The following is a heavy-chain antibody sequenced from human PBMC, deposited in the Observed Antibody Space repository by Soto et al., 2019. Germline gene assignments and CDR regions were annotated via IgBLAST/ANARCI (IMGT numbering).Heavy chain of an antibody. D-gene: IGHD2-2*01. CDR1: GFTFSSYA. CDR2: ISGRGGST. Sequence: GGSLRLSCAASGFTFSSYAMSWVRQAPGKGLEWVSAISGRGGSTYYADSVKGRFTISRDNSKNTLYLQMNSLRAEDNAVYYCAKSHIVVVPAASFAQDDYWGQGTLVTVSS. J-gene: IGHJ4*02. V-gene: IGHV3-23*01. CDR3: AKSHIVVVPAASFAQDDY.